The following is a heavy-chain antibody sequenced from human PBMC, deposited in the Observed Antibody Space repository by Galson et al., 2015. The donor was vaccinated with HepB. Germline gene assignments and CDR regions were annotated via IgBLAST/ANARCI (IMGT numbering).Heavy chain of an antibody. D-gene: IGHD3-22*01. CDR2: ISAYNGNT. Sequence: SVKVSCKASGYTFTSYGISWARQAPGQGLEWMGWISAYNGNTNYAQKLQGRVTMTTDTSTSTAYMELRSLRSDDTAVYYCARATYYDSSGYYDHGDYWGQGTLVTVSS. V-gene: IGHV1-18*04. CDR3: ARATYYDSSGYYDHGDY. J-gene: IGHJ4*02. CDR1: GYTFTSYG.